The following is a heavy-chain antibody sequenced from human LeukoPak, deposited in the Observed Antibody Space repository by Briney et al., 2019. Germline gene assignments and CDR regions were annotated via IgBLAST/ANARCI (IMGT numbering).Heavy chain of an antibody. V-gene: IGHV4-61*02. Sequence: SETLSLTCTVSGGSISSGSYYWSWIRQPAGKGLEWIGRIYTSGSTNYNPSLKSRVTISVDTSKNQFSLKLSSVTAADTAVYYCARDRLGDITMVRGVLYYWGQGTLVTVSS. CDR2: IYTSGST. J-gene: IGHJ4*02. D-gene: IGHD3-10*01. CDR3: ARDRLGDITMVRGVLYY. CDR1: GGSISSGSYY.